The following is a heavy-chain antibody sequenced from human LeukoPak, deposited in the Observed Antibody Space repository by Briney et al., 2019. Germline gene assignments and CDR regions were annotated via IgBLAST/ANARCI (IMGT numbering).Heavy chain of an antibody. V-gene: IGHV4-34*01. CDR2: INHSGST. CDR3: ARGPPYYYDSSGYSNWFDP. D-gene: IGHD3-22*01. Sequence: SETLSLTCAAYGGSFSGYYWSWIRQPPGKGLEWIGEINHSGSTNYNPSLKSRVTISVDTSKNQFSLKLSSVTAADTAVYYCARGPPYYYDSSGYSNWFDPWGQGTLVTVSS. CDR1: GGSFSGYY. J-gene: IGHJ5*02.